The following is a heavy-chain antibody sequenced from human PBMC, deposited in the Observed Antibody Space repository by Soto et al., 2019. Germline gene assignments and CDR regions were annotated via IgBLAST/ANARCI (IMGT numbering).Heavy chain of an antibody. CDR1: GFTFSNYG. CDR3: ARDDIPGRAVAIYGMDI. D-gene: IGHD6-19*01. J-gene: IGHJ6*02. CDR2: IWYDGSNE. Sequence: GGSLRLSCAASGFTFSNYGMHWVRQAPGKGLEWVAVIWYDGSNEYYADSVKGRFTISRDNSKNTLYLQMNSLRAEDTAVYYCARDDIPGRAVAIYGMDIWGQGTTVTVSS. V-gene: IGHV3-33*01.